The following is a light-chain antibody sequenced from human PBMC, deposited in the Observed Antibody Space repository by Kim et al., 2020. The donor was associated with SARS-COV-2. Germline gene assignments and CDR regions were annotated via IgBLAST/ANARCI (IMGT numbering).Light chain of an antibody. CDR1: RSKTVTDA. V-gene: IGLV1-44*01. CDR2: DDR. CDR3: ATWDDSLNGYV. Sequence: RVHTPCSGARSKTVTDAVNGYQHLPGTAPNPLIFDDRQRPSGFPDRSSGSTSGTSASLAISGLQSEDEADYYCATWDDSLNGYVFGTGTKVTVL. J-gene: IGLJ1*01.